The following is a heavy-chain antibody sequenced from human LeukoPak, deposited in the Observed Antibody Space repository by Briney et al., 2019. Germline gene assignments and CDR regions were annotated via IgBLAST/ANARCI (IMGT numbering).Heavy chain of an antibody. J-gene: IGHJ4*02. D-gene: IGHD2-2*03. CDR3: AKVYGFCSGSSCSRQPLPLGY. V-gene: IGHV1-69*04. Sequence: ASVKVSCKASGGTFSSYAISWVRQAPGQGLEWMGRIIPILGIANYAQKFQGRVTITRDTSIRTAYMELTNLTSDDTAVYYCAKVYGFCSGSSCSRQPLPLGYWGQGTLVTVSS. CDR1: GGTFSSYA. CDR2: IIPILGIA.